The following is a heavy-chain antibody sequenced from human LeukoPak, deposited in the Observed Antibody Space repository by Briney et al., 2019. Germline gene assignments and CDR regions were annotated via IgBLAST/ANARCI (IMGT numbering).Heavy chain of an antibody. D-gene: IGHD3-22*01. V-gene: IGHV1-2*06. CDR1: GYTFTGYY. J-gene: IGHJ5*02. Sequence: ASVKVSCRASGYTFTGYYMHWVRQAPGQGLEWMGRINPNSGGTNYAQKFQGRVTMTRDTSISTAYMELSRLRSDDTAVYYCALSGDYYDSSGYRAPFDPWGQGTLVTVSS. CDR3: ALSGDYYDSSGYRAPFDP. CDR2: INPNSGGT.